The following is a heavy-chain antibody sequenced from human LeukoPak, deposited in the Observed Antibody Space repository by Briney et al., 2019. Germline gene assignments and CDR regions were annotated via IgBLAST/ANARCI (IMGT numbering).Heavy chain of an antibody. D-gene: IGHD1-26*01. CDR2: IYTSGST. J-gene: IGHJ5*02. CDR1: GGSFSGYY. V-gene: IGHV4-4*07. Sequence: SETLSLTCAVYGGSFSGYYWSWTRQPAGKGLEWIGRIYTSGSTNYNPSLKSRVTMSVDTSKNQFSLKLSSVTAADTAVYYCARDDRGGGSYYFNWFDPWGQGTLVTVSS. CDR3: ARDDRGGGSYYFNWFDP.